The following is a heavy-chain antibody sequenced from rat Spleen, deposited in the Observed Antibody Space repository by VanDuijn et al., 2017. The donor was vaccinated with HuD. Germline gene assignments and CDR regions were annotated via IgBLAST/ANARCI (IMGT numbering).Heavy chain of an antibody. D-gene: IGHD1-1*01. Sequence: EVQLVESDGGLVQPGRSLKLSCAASGFTFSDYYMAWVRQAPTKGLEWVASISPSGGSTYYRDSVKGRFTISRDNAKSTLYLQMDSLRSEDTATYYCATQDTTVSPFDYWGQGVMVTVSS. J-gene: IGHJ2*01. CDR2: ISPSGGST. CDR3: ATQDTTVSPFDY. V-gene: IGHV5-25*01. CDR1: GFTFSDYY.